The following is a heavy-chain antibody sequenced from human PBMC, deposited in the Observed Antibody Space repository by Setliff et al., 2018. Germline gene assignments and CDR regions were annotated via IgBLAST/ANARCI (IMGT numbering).Heavy chain of an antibody. J-gene: IGHJ3*02. CDR2: IYPDDSDT. D-gene: IGHD1-26*01. Sequence: GESLKISCKGSGYSFTSYWIGWVRQMPGKGLEWMGIIYPDDSDTRYSPSFQGQVTISADKSISTVYLQWSSLRASDTAMYYCASSSGSSSNDAFDIWGQGTTVTVSS. CDR1: GYSFTSYW. CDR3: ASSSGSSSNDAFDI. V-gene: IGHV5-51*01.